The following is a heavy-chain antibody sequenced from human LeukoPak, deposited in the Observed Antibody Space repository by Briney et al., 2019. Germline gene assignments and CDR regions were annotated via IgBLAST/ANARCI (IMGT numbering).Heavy chain of an antibody. CDR1: GFTFTNYG. D-gene: IGHD6-13*01. Sequence: PGRSLRLSCAASGFTFTNYGMNWVRQAPGKGLGWVALISYDGSNRQYADSVKGRFTISRDNSKYTLYLQMDSLRTEDTAVYYCAKSGTRSSWSPRVKTYLDYWGQGTLVTVSS. V-gene: IGHV3-30*18. J-gene: IGHJ4*02. CDR2: ISYDGSNR. CDR3: AKSGTRSSWSPRVKTYLDY.